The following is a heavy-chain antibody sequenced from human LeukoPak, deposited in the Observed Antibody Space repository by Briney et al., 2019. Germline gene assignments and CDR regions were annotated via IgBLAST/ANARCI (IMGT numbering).Heavy chain of an antibody. J-gene: IGHJ1*01. CDR3: ARGPSSDYFDSSAYLDYFHH. Sequence: SETLSLTCTVSGGSISSYHWSWIRQPPARELEGIGYIYYTGSTNYNPSLTSRVTISVLTANNHFSLKLSSVTAADMAVYYCARGPSSDYFDSSAYLDYFHHWGQGTLVTVS. CDR2: IYYTGST. CDR1: GGSISSYH. V-gene: IGHV4-59*01. D-gene: IGHD3-22*01.